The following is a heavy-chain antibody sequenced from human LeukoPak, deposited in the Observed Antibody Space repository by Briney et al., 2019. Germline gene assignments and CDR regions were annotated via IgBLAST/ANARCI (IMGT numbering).Heavy chain of an antibody. J-gene: IGHJ5*02. CDR3: ARRGYCSGGSCYAGLNWFDP. Sequence: PSETLSLTCTVSGGSISSGDHYWSWIRQPPGKGLEWIGHIYYSGSTYYNPSLKSRVTISVDTSKNQSSLKLSSVSAADTAVYYCARRGYCSGGSCYAGLNWFDPWGQGTLVTVSS. V-gene: IGHV4-30-4*01. CDR1: GGSISSGDHY. D-gene: IGHD2-15*01. CDR2: IYYSGST.